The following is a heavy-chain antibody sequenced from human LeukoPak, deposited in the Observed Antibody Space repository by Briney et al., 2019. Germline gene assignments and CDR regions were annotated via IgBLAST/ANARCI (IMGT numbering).Heavy chain of an antibody. CDR1: GLPIADFA. CDR3: AKESGKFDY. J-gene: IGHJ4*02. CDR2: ISGDGVST. V-gene: IGHV3-43*02. Sequence: GGSLRLSCVASGLPIADFAMHWVRQAPGKGLEWVSLISGDGVSTFYADSVKGRFCISRDNSKNSLYLEMTSLRTEDAAMYYCAKESGKFDYWGQGTLVAVSS.